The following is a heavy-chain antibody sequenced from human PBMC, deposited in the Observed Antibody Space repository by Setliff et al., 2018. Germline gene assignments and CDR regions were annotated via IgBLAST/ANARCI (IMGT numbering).Heavy chain of an antibody. CDR2: IIHSGST. Sequence: SETLSLTCAVYGGSFSGYYWSWIRQPPGKRLEWIGEIIHSGSTNYNPSLKSRVTISMDTSKNQFSLKLSSVTAADTAVYYCAARGYYDSSGLYYFDYWGQGTLVTVSS. CDR1: GGSFSGYY. V-gene: IGHV4-34*12. CDR3: AARGYYDSSGLYYFDY. J-gene: IGHJ4*02. D-gene: IGHD3-22*01.